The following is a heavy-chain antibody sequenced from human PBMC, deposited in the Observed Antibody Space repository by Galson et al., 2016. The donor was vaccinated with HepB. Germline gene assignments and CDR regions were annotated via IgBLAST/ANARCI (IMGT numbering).Heavy chain of an antibody. J-gene: IGHJ3*01. CDR2: IRSTTYGGTT. Sequence: SLRLSCAASGFNFDNYATTWVRQAPGKGLEWVGFIRSTTYGGTTENAASVKGRFTISRDESRSIAYLQMNSLKIEDTGVYYCARTYDRSGGYYYYGLDVWGQGTVVTVSS. D-gene: IGHD3-16*01. CDR3: ARTYDRSGGYYYYGLDV. V-gene: IGHV3-49*04. CDR1: GFNFDNYA.